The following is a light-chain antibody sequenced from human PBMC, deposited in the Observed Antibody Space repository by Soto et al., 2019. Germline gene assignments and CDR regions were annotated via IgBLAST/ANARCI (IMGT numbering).Light chain of an antibody. CDR2: GAS. V-gene: IGKV3-15*01. J-gene: IGKJ1*01. CDR1: QSVSSN. CDR3: QQYNNWPPGT. Sequence: EIVMTQSPATLSVSPGERATLSCRASQSVSSNLAWYQQKPGQAPRLLIYGASTRATGIPARFSGSRSGTEFTLTISRLQSEDFTVYYCQQYNNWPPGTFGQGTKVEIK.